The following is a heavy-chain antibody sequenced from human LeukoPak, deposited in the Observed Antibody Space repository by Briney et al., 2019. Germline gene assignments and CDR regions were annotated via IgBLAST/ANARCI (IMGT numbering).Heavy chain of an antibody. Sequence: VASVKVSCKAPGYTFTSYGISWVRQAPGQGLEWMGWISAYNGNTNYAQKLQGRVTMTTDTSTSTAYMELRSLRSDDTAVYYCARSSSSWHTWYFDLWGRGTLVTVSS. CDR3: ARSSSSWHTWYFDL. CDR2: ISAYNGNT. J-gene: IGHJ2*01. V-gene: IGHV1-18*01. CDR1: GYTFTSYG. D-gene: IGHD6-13*01.